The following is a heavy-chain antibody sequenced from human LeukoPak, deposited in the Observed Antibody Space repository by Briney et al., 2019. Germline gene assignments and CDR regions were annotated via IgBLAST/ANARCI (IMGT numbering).Heavy chain of an antibody. CDR2: IYYSGST. CDR1: GGSISSYY. Sequence: SSETLSLTFTVSGGSISSYYWSWIRQPPGKGLEWIGYIYYSGSTNYNPSLKSRVTISVDTSKNQFSLNLSSVTAADTAVYYCARGVVPGAVVGFDPWGQGTLVTVSS. CDR3: ARGVVPGAVVGFDP. J-gene: IGHJ5*02. D-gene: IGHD2-2*01. V-gene: IGHV4-59*01.